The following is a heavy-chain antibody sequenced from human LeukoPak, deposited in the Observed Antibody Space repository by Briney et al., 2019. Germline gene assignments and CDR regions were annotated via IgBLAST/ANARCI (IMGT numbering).Heavy chain of an antibody. V-gene: IGHV3-66*01. J-gene: IGHJ6*02. CDR3: ARCGTPKNYYYYGMDV. CDR1: GFAVSNTY. Sequence: GGSLRLSCAASGFAVSNTYLNWGRQAPGKGLEWVSIIDHGGATFYTDSVKGRFSISRDNAKNSLFLQMNSLRAEDTAVYFCARCGTPKNYYYYGMDVWGQGTTVTVS. CDR2: IDHGGAT. D-gene: IGHD1-26*01.